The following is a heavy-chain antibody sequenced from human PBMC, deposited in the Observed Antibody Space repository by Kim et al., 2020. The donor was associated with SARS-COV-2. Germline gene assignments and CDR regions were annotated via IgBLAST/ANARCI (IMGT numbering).Heavy chain of an antibody. V-gene: IGHV1-18*01. CDR3: ARDRGYGDDTFDY. J-gene: IGHJ4*02. D-gene: IGHD3-16*01. Sequence: NYARKIRDRATVTTDASTSTVYMELRSLRSDDTAVYFWARDRGYGDDTFDYWGQGTLVTVSS.